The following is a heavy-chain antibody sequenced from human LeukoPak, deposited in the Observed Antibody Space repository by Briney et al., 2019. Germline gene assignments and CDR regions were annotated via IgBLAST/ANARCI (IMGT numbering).Heavy chain of an antibody. V-gene: IGHV4-61*02. Sequence: PSETLSLTCTVSGGSISSGSYYWSWIRQPAGKGLEWIGRIYTSGSTNYNPSLKSRVTISVDTSKNQFSLKLSSVTAADTAVYYCASSLGSVGIAAPGDAFDIWGQGTMVTVSS. J-gene: IGHJ3*02. CDR3: ASSLGSVGIAAPGDAFDI. CDR1: GGSISSGSYY. CDR2: IYTSGST. D-gene: IGHD6-6*01.